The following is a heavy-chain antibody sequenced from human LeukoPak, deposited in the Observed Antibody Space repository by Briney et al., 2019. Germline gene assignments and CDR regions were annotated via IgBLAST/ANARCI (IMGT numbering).Heavy chain of an antibody. D-gene: IGHD2-2*01. V-gene: IGHV4-38-2*01. CDR3: ARQDIVVVPAALDY. Sequence: PSETLSLTCAVSGYSISSGYYWGWIRQPPGKGLEWIGSSYHSGSTYYNPYLKSRVTISVDTYKNPYSLKLSSVTAADTAVYYCARQDIVVVPAALDYWGQGTLVTVSS. CDR1: GYSISSGYY. CDR2: SYHSGST. J-gene: IGHJ4*02.